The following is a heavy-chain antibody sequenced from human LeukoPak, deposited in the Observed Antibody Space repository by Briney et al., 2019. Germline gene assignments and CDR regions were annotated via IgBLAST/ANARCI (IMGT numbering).Heavy chain of an antibody. CDR1: GFTFSNYG. V-gene: IGHV3-30*18. D-gene: IGHD3-10*01. CDR3: AKDSRGSGSRYYGMDV. Sequence: PGGSLRLSCVASGFTFSNYGMHWVRQAPGKGLEWVTIISFDESNKEYADSVKGRFTISRDNSKNTLYLQMNSLRAEDTALYYCAKDSRGSGSRYYGMDVWGQGTTVTVSS. J-gene: IGHJ6*02. CDR2: ISFDESNK.